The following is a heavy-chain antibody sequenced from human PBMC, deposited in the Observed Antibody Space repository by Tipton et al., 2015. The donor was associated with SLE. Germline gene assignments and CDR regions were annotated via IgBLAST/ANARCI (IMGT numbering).Heavy chain of an antibody. CDR3: ARHRGYGDDGAFDI. Sequence: LRLSCTVSGGSISSYYWSWIRQPPGKGLEWIGYIYYSGSTNYNPSLKSRVTISVDTSKKQFSPKLSSVTAADTAVYYCARHRGYGDDGAFDIWGQGTMVTVSS. D-gene: IGHD4-17*01. V-gene: IGHV4-59*08. CDR1: GGSISSYY. J-gene: IGHJ3*02. CDR2: IYYSGST.